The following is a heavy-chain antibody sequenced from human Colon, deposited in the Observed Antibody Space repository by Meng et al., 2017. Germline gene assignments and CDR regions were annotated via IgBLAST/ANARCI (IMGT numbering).Heavy chain of an antibody. Sequence: QVQLGQAGGGGKKPGSSVKVSCKTFGGSFKTYWFNWGRQAPKQGLGWMGRIIPMFPKTNYAKKFEGRPTITADETTSTAYMESSSLRSEDTAVYYCTRGLATIPHFDYWGQGTLVTVSS. J-gene: IGHJ4*02. D-gene: IGHD5-24*01. CDR2: IIPMFPKT. CDR1: GGSFKTYW. CDR3: TRGLATIPHFDY. V-gene: IGHV1-69*18.